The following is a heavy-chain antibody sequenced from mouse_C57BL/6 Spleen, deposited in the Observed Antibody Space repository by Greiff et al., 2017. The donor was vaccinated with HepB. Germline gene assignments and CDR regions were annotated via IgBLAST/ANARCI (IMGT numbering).Heavy chain of an antibody. Sequence: EVQLVESGGGLVKPGGSLKLSCAASGFTFSDYGMHWVRQAPEKGLEWVAYISSGSSTIYYADTVKGRFTISRDNAKNTLFLQMTSLRSEDTAMYYCARHDYDDGAWFAYWGQGTLVTVSA. CDR3: ARHDYDDGAWFAY. CDR1: GFTFSDYG. D-gene: IGHD2-4*01. J-gene: IGHJ3*01. V-gene: IGHV5-17*01. CDR2: ISSGSSTI.